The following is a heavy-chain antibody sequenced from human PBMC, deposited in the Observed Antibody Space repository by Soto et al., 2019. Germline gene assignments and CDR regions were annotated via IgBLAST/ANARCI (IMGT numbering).Heavy chain of an antibody. CDR3: AIEFPYYVSSDSYLDY. CDR1: GASVSGNSAA. V-gene: IGHV6-1*01. Sequence: SQTLSLTCAISGASVSGNSAAWNWIRQSPSRGLEWLGRTYYRSRWYNDYAVSVKSRITVTPDTSKNQFSLHLNSVTPEDTAVYYXAIEFPYYVSSDSYLDYWGQGALVTVSS. CDR2: TYYRSRWYN. J-gene: IGHJ4*02. D-gene: IGHD3-16*01.